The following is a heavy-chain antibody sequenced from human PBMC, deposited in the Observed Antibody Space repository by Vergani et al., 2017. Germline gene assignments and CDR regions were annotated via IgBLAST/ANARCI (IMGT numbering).Heavy chain of an antibody. Sequence: EVQLVQSGAEVKKPGESLRISCKGSGYSFTSYWISWVRQMPGKGLEWMGRIDPSDSYNNYSPSFQGHVTISADKSISTAYLQWSSLKASDTAMYYCARHPPIMITFGGVIVSDAFDIWGQGTMVTVSS. J-gene: IGHJ3*02. V-gene: IGHV5-10-1*03. CDR2: IDPSDSYN. CDR3: ARHPPIMITFGGVIVSDAFDI. CDR1: GYSFTSYW. D-gene: IGHD3-16*02.